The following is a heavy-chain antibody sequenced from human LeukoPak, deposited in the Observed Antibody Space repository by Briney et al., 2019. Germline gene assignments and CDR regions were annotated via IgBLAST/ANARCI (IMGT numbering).Heavy chain of an antibody. CDR1: GFTFSNYP. CDR2: ISESGDVA. CDR3: ARDSSHYVGSSDY. Sequence: GGSLRVSCVVSGFTFSNYPMSWVRQAPGKGLKSVSVISESGDVAHYADSMKGRFTISRDNTKNTLSLHRNSLRAEDTAIYYCARDSSHYVGSSDYWGQGTQVTVSS. J-gene: IGHJ4*02. D-gene: IGHD4-17*01. V-gene: IGHV3-23*01.